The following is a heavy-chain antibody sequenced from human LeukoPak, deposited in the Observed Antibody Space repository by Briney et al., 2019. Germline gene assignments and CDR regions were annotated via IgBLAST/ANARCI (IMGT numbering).Heavy chain of an antibody. CDR2: INHSGST. J-gene: IGHJ3*02. D-gene: IGHD2-15*01. Sequence: SETLSLTCAVYGGSFSGYYWSWIRQPPGKGLEWIGEINHSGSTNYNPSLKSRVTISVDTSKNQFPLKLSSVTAADTAVYYCARGFPVVAYAFDIWGQGTMVTVSS. CDR3: ARGFPVVAYAFDI. V-gene: IGHV4-34*01. CDR1: GGSFSGYY.